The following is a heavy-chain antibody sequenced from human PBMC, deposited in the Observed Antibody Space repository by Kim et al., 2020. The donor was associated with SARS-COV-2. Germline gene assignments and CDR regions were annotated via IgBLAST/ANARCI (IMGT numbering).Heavy chain of an antibody. CDR3: AKDVTHASSGPIFDY. D-gene: IGHD2-15*01. CDR1: GFTFSSTH. J-gene: IGHJ4*01. Sequence: GGSLRLSCAASGFTFSSTHMHWVRQAPGKGLEWISCVSSGGVAIYYADSVKGRFTISRDDAKNSLHLQMNTLTDEDTAVYYCAKDVTHASSGPIFDYWG. CDR2: VSSGGVAI. V-gene: IGHV3-48*02.